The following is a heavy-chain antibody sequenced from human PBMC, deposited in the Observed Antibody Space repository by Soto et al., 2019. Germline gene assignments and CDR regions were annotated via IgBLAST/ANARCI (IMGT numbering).Heavy chain of an antibody. Sequence: QVQLVQSAAEVKKPGASVKVTCKASGYTFIRYGITWVRQAPGQGLEWVGWISPYNDYTEYAQKFHGSVTMTTDTSSRTVTMALRGLRSDDTAVYYCARGGYYDNFWKKLNYYGLDVWGQGTTVTVPS. J-gene: IGHJ6*02. CDR2: ISPYNDYT. D-gene: IGHD3-16*01. CDR1: GYTFIRYG. CDR3: ARGGYYDNFWKKLNYYGLDV. V-gene: IGHV1-18*01.